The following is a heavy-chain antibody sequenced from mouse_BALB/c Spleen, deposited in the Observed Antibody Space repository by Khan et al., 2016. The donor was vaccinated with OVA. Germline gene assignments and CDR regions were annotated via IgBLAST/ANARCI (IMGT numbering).Heavy chain of an antibody. J-gene: IGHJ3*01. CDR3: TRAGYGAFAF. CDR1: GYIFTDYL. D-gene: IGHD1-1*01. CDR2: IYPGNNDT. V-gene: IGHV1-5*01. Sequence: VQLQQSGTVLARPGTSVRMSCKASGYIFTDYLMHWVKQRPGQGLEWIGSIYPGNNDTNYNQKFKDKAKLTSVPSASTAYMDFSSLTNEDSADFYCTRAGYGAFAFWGQGTLVTVSA.